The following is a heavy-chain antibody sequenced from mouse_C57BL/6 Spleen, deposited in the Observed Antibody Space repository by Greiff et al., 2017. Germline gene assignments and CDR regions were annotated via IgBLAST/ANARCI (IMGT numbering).Heavy chain of an antibody. CDR3: ARSVYYYGSKYFDY. V-gene: IGHV1-59*01. J-gene: IGHJ2*01. D-gene: IGHD1-1*01. Sequence: QVQLQQPGAELVRPGTSVKLSCKASGYTFTSYWMHWVKQRPGQGLEWIGVIDPSDSYTNYNQKFKGKATLTVNTSSNTAYMQLSSRTSKDAAVYYCARSVYYYGSKYFDYWGQGTTLTVSS. CDR2: IDPSDSYT. CDR1: GYTFTSYW.